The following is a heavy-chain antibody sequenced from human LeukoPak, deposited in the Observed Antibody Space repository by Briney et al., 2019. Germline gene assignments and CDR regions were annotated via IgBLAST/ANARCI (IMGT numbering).Heavy chain of an antibody. Sequence: GASVKVSCKASGYTFTGYYMHWVRQAPGQGLEWMGWINPNNGCTNYAQKFQGRVTMTRDTSISTAYMELSRLRSDATAVYYCARGAARGPKRVVDYWGQGTLVTVSS. J-gene: IGHJ4*02. CDR1: GYTFTGYY. D-gene: IGHD6-25*01. CDR2: INPNNGCT. CDR3: ARGAARGPKRVVDY. V-gene: IGHV1-2*02.